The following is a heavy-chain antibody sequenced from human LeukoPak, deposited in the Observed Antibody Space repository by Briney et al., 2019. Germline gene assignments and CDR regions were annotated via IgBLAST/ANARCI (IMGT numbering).Heavy chain of an antibody. J-gene: IGHJ4*02. CDR2: INPDSGGT. CDR1: GYTFSGYY. CDR3: ARRDPAGLRDFDY. Sequence: ASVKVSFKASGYTFSGYYIHWVRQAHGQGLEWMGWINPDSGGTRYAQKFQGRVTMTRDTSISTAYMELSRLRSDDTAVYYCARRDPAGLRDFDYWGQGTLVTVSS. V-gene: IGHV1-2*02. D-gene: IGHD3-10*01.